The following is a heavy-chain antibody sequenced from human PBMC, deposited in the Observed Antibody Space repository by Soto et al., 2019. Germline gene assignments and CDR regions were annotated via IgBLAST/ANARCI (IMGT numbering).Heavy chain of an antibody. CDR3: ARDGVVVVAATQYYYYYGMDV. CDR2: ISAYNGNT. J-gene: IGHJ6*01. V-gene: IGHV1-18*01. Sequence: ASVKVSCKASGYTFTSYGISWVRQAPGQGLEWMGWISAYNGNTNYAQKLQGRVTMTTDTSTSAAYMEQRSLRSDDTAVYYCARDGVVVVAATQYYYYYGMDVWGQGTTVTVSS. CDR1: GYTFTSYG. D-gene: IGHD2-15*01.